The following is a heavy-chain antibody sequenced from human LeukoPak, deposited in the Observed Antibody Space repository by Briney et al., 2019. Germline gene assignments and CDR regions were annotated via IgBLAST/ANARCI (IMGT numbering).Heavy chain of an antibody. CDR2: ISSGGNT. J-gene: IGHJ4*01. CDR3: ARGTAMDI. CDR1: GFTVSSNY. V-gene: IGHV3-53*01. D-gene: IGHD5-18*01. Sequence: PGGSLRLSCAASGFTVSSNYMSWVRQAPGKGLEWVSLISSGGNTYYADPVKGRFTISRDNSKNTLYLQMNSLRAEDTAVYYCARGTAMDIWGQGTLVTVSS.